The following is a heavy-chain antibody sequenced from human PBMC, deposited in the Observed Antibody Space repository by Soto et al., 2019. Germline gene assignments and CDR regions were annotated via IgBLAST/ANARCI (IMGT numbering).Heavy chain of an antibody. CDR1: GAALNSGNYY. D-gene: IGHD2-21*01. Sequence: PSEARSRTWIVSGAALNSGNYYWIWIRQVPGKGLEWIGHIYVTGAVDYNPSLRDRITISQDTSERQFSLNLRLVTAADTAVYYCARLRIATNNYKWFDPWGQGTLVTVSS. J-gene: IGHJ5*02. CDR2: IYVTGAV. CDR3: ARLRIATNNYKWFDP. V-gene: IGHV4-31*02.